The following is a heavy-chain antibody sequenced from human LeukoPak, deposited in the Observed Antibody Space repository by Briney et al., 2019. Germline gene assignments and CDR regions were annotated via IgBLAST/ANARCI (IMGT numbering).Heavy chain of an antibody. CDR1: GFTFSSYS. V-gene: IGHV3-66*01. J-gene: IGHJ6*02. D-gene: IGHD6-13*01. CDR2: IYGGGST. Sequence: GGSLRLSCAASGFTFSSYSMNWVRQAPGKGLEWVSVIYGGGSTYYADSVKGRFTISRDNSKNTLYLQMNSLRAEDTAVYYCARDQKVGSSLYYYYYGMDVWGQGTTVTVSS. CDR3: ARDQKVGSSLYYYYYGMDV.